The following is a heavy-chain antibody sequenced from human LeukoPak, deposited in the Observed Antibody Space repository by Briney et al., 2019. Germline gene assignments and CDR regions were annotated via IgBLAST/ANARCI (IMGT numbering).Heavy chain of an antibody. J-gene: IGHJ4*02. D-gene: IGHD5-18*01. Sequence: GGSLRLSCAASGFTFSSYSMNWVRQAPGEGLEWVSSISSSSSYIYYADSVKGRFTISRDNAKNSLYLQMNSLRAEDTAVYYCARTSDTAMDDYWGQGTLVTVSS. CDR1: GFTFSSYS. CDR3: ARTSDTAMDDY. CDR2: ISSSSSYI. V-gene: IGHV3-21*01.